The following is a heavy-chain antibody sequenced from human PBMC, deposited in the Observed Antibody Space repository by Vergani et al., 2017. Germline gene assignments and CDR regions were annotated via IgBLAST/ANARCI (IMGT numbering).Heavy chain of an antibody. CDR2: ISYDGSNK. D-gene: IGHD1-26*01. CDR3: ANRGGSLFDY. V-gene: IGHV3-30*18. Sequence: QVQLVESGGGVVQPGRSLRLSCAASGFTFSSYGMHWVRQAPGKGLEWVAVISYDGSNKYYADSVKGRFTISRDNSKNTLYLQMNSLRAEDTAVYYCANRGGSLFDYWGQGTLVTVSS. J-gene: IGHJ4*02. CDR1: GFTFSSYG.